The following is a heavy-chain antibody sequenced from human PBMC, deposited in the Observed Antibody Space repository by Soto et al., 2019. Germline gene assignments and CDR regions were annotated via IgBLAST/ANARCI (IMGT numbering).Heavy chain of an antibody. D-gene: IGHD3-22*01. CDR2: IYHTGNT. V-gene: IGHV4-31*03. Sequence: SETLSLTCSVSGGSMSSGAYYWNWIRQHPVKGLEWIAYIYHTGNTYYNPSLRSRTTISVDTSENQFSLELTSVTDADTAVYYCASSYSGYLDNWGQGTLVTVSS. CDR3: ASSYSGYLDN. J-gene: IGHJ4*02. CDR1: GGSMSSGAYY.